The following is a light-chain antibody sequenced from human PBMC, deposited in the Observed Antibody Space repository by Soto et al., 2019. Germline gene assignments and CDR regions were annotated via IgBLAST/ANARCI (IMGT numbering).Light chain of an antibody. V-gene: IGKV3-15*01. J-gene: IGKJ4*01. Sequence: EIVMTQSPVTLSVSPGERATLSCRASQSVSSYLAWYQQKRGQAPRLLIYSASTRATGIPARFSGSGSGTEFILTISSLQSEDFAVYYCQQYIRWPLTFGGGTKVDIK. CDR1: QSVSSY. CDR3: QQYIRWPLT. CDR2: SAS.